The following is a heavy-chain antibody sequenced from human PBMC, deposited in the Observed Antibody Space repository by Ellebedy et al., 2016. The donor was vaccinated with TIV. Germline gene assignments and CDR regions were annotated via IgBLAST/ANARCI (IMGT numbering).Heavy chain of an antibody. CDR1: GFTVSSNY. Sequence: GESLKISXAASGFTVSSNYMSWVRQAPGKGLEWVSVIYSCGSTYYADSVKGRFTISRDNSKNTLYLQMNSLRAEDTAVYYCAKDSMDYYDSSGYSPGNYFDYWGQGTLVTVSS. D-gene: IGHD3-22*01. CDR3: AKDSMDYYDSSGYSPGNYFDY. J-gene: IGHJ4*02. V-gene: IGHV3-66*03. CDR2: IYSCGST.